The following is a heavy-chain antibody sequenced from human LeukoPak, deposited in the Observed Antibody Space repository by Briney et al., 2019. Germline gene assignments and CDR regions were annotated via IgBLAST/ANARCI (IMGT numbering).Heavy chain of an antibody. Sequence: AGGSLRLSCAASGFTVSSNYMSWVRQAPGKGLEWVSVIYSGGSTYYADSVKGRFTISRDNSKNTLYLQMNSLRAEDTAVYYCASAPYGDYFGGFENYYFDYWGQGTLVTVSS. CDR1: GFTVSSNY. J-gene: IGHJ4*02. CDR3: ASAPYGDYFGGFENYYFDY. V-gene: IGHV3-53*01. CDR2: IYSGGST. D-gene: IGHD4-17*01.